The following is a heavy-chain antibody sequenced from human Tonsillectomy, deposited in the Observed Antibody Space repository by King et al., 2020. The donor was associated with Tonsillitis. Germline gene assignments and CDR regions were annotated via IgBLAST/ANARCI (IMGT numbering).Heavy chain of an antibody. J-gene: IGHJ4*02. D-gene: IGHD3-22*01. Sequence: VQLVESGGGLVQPGGSLRLSCAASEFTFSSYNMNWVRRAPGERLEWVSYISSSSSTIYYADSVKGRFTISRDNAKNSLYLQMNSLRDEDTAVYYCARDYDASIGYWKGGYWGQGTLVTVPS. CDR3: ARDYDASIGYWKGGY. V-gene: IGHV3-48*02. CDR2: ISSSSSTI. CDR1: EFTFSSYN.